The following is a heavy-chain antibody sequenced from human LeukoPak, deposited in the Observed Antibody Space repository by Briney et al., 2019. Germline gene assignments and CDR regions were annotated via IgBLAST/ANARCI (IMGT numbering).Heavy chain of an antibody. D-gene: IGHD6-19*01. CDR3: AKDVSWAGHGGGVPIAVAGISGYFDY. V-gene: IGHV3-33*06. J-gene: IGHJ4*02. CDR1: GFTFSSYG. CDR2: IWYDGSNK. Sequence: TGGSLRLSCAASGFTFSSYGMHWVRQAPGKGLEWVAVIWYDGSNKYYAYSVKGRFTISRDNSKNTLYLQMNSLRAEDTAVYYCAKDVSWAGHGGGVPIAVAGISGYFDYWGQGTLVTVSS.